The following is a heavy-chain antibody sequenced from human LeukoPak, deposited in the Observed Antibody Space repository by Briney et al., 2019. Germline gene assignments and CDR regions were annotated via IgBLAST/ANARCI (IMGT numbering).Heavy chain of an antibody. V-gene: IGHV3-23*01. J-gene: IGHJ4*02. CDR2: IEQDSSGT. D-gene: IGHD1-1*01. CDR1: GFTFSLFV. CDR3: AKDEGRLINNWYRQY. Sequence: PGGSLRLSCKASGFTFSLFVMTWVRQTPGGGLEWVSTIEQDSSGTYSADSVRGRFAISRDNSKNTLYLQLSSLTAEDTAVYYCAKDEGRLINNWYRQYWGQGTPVTVSS.